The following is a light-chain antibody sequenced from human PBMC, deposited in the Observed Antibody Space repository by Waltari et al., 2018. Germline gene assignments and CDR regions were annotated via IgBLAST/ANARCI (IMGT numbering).Light chain of an antibody. CDR3: SSYASISTWI. J-gene: IGLJ2*01. CDR2: QVT. V-gene: IGLV2-23*02. CDR1: STNVGSWDL. Sequence: QSGLTQPTHMSGSPGQSITISCIGASTNVGSWDLVSWYQQHPGQVPKLLIYQVTRRPAGVSHRFSGSKSGNTASLTISGLQAEDEAIYYCSSYASISTWIFGGGTTLAVL.